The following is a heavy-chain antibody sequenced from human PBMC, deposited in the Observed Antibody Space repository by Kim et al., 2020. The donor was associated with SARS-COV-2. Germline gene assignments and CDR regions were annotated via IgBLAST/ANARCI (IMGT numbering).Heavy chain of an antibody. CDR1: GFTFSCYW. D-gene: IGHD6-13*01. V-gene: IGHV3-74*01. Sequence: GGSLRLSCAASGFTFSCYWMHWVRQAPGKGLVWVSRINFDGSSTSYADSVKGRFTISRDNAKNTVYLQMNSLRAEDTAMYYCARAAAASGTGGYYWGQGALVPVSS. CDR3: ARAAAASGTGGYY. J-gene: IGHJ4*02. CDR2: INFDGSST.